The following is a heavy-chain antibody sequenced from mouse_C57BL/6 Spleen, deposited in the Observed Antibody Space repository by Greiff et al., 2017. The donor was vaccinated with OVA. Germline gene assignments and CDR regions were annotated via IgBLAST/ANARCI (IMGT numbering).Heavy chain of an antibody. J-gene: IGHJ4*01. CDR1: GYTFTSYW. V-gene: IGHV1-53*01. Sequence: QVQLKQPGTELVKPGASVKLSCKASGYTFTSYWMHWVQQRPGQGLEWIGNINPSNGGTNYNEKFKSKATLTVDKSSSTAYMQLSSLTSEDSAVYYCARLTTVVARAMDYWGQGTSVTVSS. CDR3: ARLTTVVARAMDY. D-gene: IGHD1-1*01. CDR2: INPSNGGT.